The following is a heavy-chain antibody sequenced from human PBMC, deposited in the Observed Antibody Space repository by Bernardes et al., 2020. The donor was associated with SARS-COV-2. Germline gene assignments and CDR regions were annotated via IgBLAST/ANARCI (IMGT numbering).Heavy chain of an antibody. J-gene: IGHJ5*02. CDR1: GFMFSTFA. V-gene: IGHV3-23*01. CDR2: ISRSGVTT. CDR3: AKIAENDYNWGGHPLLNWVDT. Sequence: GGSLRLSCAASGFMFSTFAMTWVRQAPGKGLEWVSGISRSGVTTYYAASVKGRFTISRDNSKNTLYLQVNSLRAEDTAVYYCAKIAENDYNWGGHPLLNWVDTWGQGTQVTVSS. D-gene: IGHD3-16*01.